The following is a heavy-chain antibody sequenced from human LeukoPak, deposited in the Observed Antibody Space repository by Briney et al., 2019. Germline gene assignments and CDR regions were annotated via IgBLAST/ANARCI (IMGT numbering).Heavy chain of an antibody. CDR2: INAGNGNT. Sequence: ASVKVSCKASGYTFTSYAMHWVRQAPGQRLEWMGWINAGNGNTKYPQKFQGRVTITRDTSASTAYMELSSLRSEDTAVYYCARDRRELDAFDIWGQGTMVTVSS. CDR1: GYTFTSYA. CDR3: ARDRRELDAFDI. J-gene: IGHJ3*02. V-gene: IGHV1-3*01. D-gene: IGHD1-26*01.